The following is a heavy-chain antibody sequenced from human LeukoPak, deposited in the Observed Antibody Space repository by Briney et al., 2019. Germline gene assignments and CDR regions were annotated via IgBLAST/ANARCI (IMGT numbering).Heavy chain of an antibody. Sequence: SVKVSCKASGGTFSSYAISWVRQAPGQGLEWMGRIIPILGIANYAQKFQGRVTITADKSTSTANMELSSLRSEDTAVYYCARATSTYYYDSSGYYEDYWGQGTLVTVSS. V-gene: IGHV1-69*04. J-gene: IGHJ4*02. CDR3: ARATSTYYYDSSGYYEDY. CDR1: GGTFSSYA. D-gene: IGHD3-22*01. CDR2: IIPILGIA.